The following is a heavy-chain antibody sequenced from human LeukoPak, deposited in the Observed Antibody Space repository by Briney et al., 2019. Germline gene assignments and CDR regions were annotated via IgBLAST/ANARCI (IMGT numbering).Heavy chain of an antibody. D-gene: IGHD5-18*01. CDR3: ATSERWVQLWWT. J-gene: IGHJ4*02. CDR1: GYVFTELS. Sequence: ASVKVSCKVSGYVFTELSMQWVRQVPGKGPEWMGGFDPENDETIYAQKFQGRVTMTEDTTTDAAYMELSGLTSEDTGVYYCATSERWVQLWWTWGQGTLVTVSS. V-gene: IGHV1-24*01. CDR2: FDPENDET.